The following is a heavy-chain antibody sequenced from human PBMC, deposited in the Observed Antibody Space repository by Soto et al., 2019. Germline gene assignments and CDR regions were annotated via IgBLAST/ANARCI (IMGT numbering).Heavy chain of an antibody. Sequence: GGSLRLSCAASGFTFSGSAMHWVRQASGKGLEWVGRVRSEANSYATAYAVSVKGKLTISRDDSRNTAYLQMNSLKTEDTAVYYCARGVYDFWSGHPKGLDYWGQGTVVTVSS. J-gene: IGHJ4*02. D-gene: IGHD3-3*01. V-gene: IGHV3-73*01. CDR3: ARGVYDFWSGHPKGLDY. CDR1: GFTFSGSA. CDR2: VRSEANSYAT.